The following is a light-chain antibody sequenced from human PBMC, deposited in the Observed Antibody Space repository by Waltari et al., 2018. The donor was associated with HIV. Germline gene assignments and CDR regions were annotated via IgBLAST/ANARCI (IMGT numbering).Light chain of an antibody. CDR3: AAWDDYLNGYV. Sequence: QSVLTQPPSVSEAPRQRVTISCSGSSSNIGHNAVNCYQQVPGKAPKPLIYYEDLLSSGVSDRFSGSKSGTSASLAIRGLQSEDEAEYYCAAWDDYLNGYVFGSGTKVTVL. CDR2: YED. V-gene: IGLV1-36*01. CDR1: SSNIGHNA. J-gene: IGLJ1*01.